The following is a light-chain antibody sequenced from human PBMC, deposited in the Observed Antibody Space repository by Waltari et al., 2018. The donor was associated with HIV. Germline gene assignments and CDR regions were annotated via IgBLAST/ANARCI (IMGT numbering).Light chain of an antibody. CDR3: RQDAWSPRT. V-gene: IGKV3-20*01. J-gene: IGKJ1*01. CDR1: QNVGNNY. CDR2: NPS. Sequence: EIVLTQSPGTLSLSPGERATLSCRASQNVGNNYLAWFQQKPGQAPRLLVYNPSTRATGIPDRFSGSGSGTHFTLTISRLEPEDFAVYYCRQDAWSPRTFGQGTKVEI.